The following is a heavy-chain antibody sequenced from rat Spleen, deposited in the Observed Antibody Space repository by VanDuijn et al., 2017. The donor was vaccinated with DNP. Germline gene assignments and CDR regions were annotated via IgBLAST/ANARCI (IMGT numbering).Heavy chain of an antibody. CDR2: IWNTGGT. CDR1: GFSLTGYN. J-gene: IGHJ3*01. V-gene: IGHV2-41*01. CDR3: DRDLLRWRRGFAY. Sequence: QVQLKESGPGLVQPSQTLSLTCTIAGFSLTGYNVHWVRQPPGKGLEWMGIIWNTGGTRYDSSFKSRLTITKDTSKSQVFLKMDSLQTDDTATYYCDRDLLRWRRGFAYWGQGTLVTVSS. D-gene: IGHD1-11*01.